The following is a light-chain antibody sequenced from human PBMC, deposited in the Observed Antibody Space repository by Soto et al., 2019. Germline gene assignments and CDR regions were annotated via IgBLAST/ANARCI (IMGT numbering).Light chain of an antibody. V-gene: IGLV2-14*03. CDR3: TSYTTSITYV. CDR2: DVS. CDR1: SSDVGGYNF. Sequence: QCVLTQPASVSGSPGQSITISCTGTSSDVGGYNFVSWYQHHPGKAPKLIIYDVSNRPSGVSNRFSGSKSGNTASLTISGLQAEDEADYYCTSYTTSITYVFGTGTKVTVL. J-gene: IGLJ1*01.